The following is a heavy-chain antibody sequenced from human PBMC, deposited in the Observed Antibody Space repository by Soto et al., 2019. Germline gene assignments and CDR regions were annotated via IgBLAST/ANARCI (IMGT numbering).Heavy chain of an antibody. D-gene: IGHD1-7*01. Sequence: GGSLRLSCAASGFTFSNYVMNWVRQAPGKGLEWVSTISAIDGSTYYVDSVKGRFTISRDNSKNTLYLQLNTLRAEDTAFYYCAPRGRTTTAFDYWGQGTLVTVSS. V-gene: IGHV3-23*01. CDR3: APRGRTTTAFDY. J-gene: IGHJ4*02. CDR1: GFTFSNYV. CDR2: ISAIDGST.